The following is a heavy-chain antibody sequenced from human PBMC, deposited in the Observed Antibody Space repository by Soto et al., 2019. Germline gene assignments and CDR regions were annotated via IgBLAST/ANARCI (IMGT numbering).Heavy chain of an antibody. J-gene: IGHJ4*02. D-gene: IGHD6-13*01. CDR2: IYYSGST. Sequence: PSETLSLTCTVSGGSISSGGYYWSWVRQPPGKGLEWIGYIYYSGSTNYNPSLKSRVTISVDTSKNQFSLKLSSVTAADTAVYYCARDRPRIAAAGTYYFDYWSQGTLVTVSS. CDR1: GGSISSGGYY. V-gene: IGHV4-61*08. CDR3: ARDRPRIAAAGTYYFDY.